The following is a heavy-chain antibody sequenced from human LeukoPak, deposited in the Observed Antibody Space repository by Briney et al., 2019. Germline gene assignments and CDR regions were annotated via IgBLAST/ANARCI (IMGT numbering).Heavy chain of an antibody. V-gene: IGHV3-30*15. D-gene: IGHD1-26*01. CDR1: GFTFCSYA. J-gene: IGHJ4*02. CDR3: AINLVGIVGATPLDY. CDR2: ISYDGNIK. Sequence: GGSLRLSCAASGFTFCSYAMHWVRQAPGKGLEWVASISYDGNIKYYADSVKGRFTISRDNSRNTLFLQMSSLKTDDTAVFYCAINLVGIVGATPLDYWGQGTLITVSS.